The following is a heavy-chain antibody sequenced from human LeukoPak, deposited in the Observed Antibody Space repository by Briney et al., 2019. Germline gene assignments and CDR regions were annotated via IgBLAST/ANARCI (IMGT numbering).Heavy chain of an antibody. Sequence: GGSLRLSCAASGFTFSSFEMNWVRQAPGKGLEWLSYITSSGSITHYADSVEGRFTISRDNAKNSLYLQMNSLRAEDTAVYYCVRDGTPIHSDGWVYMDVWGKGTTVTVSS. V-gene: IGHV3-48*03. D-gene: IGHD6-25*01. J-gene: IGHJ6*03. CDR3: VRDGTPIHSDGWVYMDV. CDR2: ITSSGSIT. CDR1: GFTFSSFE.